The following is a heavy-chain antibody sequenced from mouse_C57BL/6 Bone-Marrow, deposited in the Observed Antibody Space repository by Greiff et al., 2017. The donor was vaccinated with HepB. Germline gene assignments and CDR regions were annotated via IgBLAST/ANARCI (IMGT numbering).Heavy chain of an antibody. V-gene: IGHV1-18*01. Sequence: VQLQQPGPELVKPGASVKIPCKASGYTFTDYNMDWVKQSHGKSLEWIGDINPNNGGTIYNQKFKGKATLTVDKSSSTAYMELRSLTSEDTAVYYCAREKSSRGYYAMDYWGQGTSVTVSS. D-gene: IGHD1-1*01. CDR2: INPNNGGT. CDR3: AREKSSRGYYAMDY. CDR1: GYTFTDYN. J-gene: IGHJ4*01.